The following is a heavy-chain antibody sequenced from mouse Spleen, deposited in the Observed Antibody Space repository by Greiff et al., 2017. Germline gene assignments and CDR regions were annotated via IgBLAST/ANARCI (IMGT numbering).Heavy chain of an antibody. J-gene: IGHJ3*01. V-gene: IGHV1-26*01. CDR1: GYTFTDYY. CDR3: ARDGSRDRAWFAY. CDR2: INPNNGGT. Sequence: EVQLQQSGPELVKPGASVKISCKASGYTFTDYYMNWVKQSHGKSLEWIGDINPNNGGTSYNQKFKGKATLTVDKSSSTAYMELRSLTSEDSAVYYCARDGSRDRAWFAYWGQGTLVTVSA. D-gene: IGHD1-1*01.